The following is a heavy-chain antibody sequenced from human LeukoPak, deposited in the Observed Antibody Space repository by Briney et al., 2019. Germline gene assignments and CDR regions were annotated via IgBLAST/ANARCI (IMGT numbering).Heavy chain of an antibody. J-gene: IGHJ6*02. CDR1: GGSISSSNW. CDR2: IYHSGST. CDR3: ARDKAPTYYDFWSGPLPYYYGMDV. D-gene: IGHD3-3*01. V-gene: IGHV4-4*02. Sequence: SETLSLTCAVSGGSISSSNWWSWVRQPPGKGLEWIGEIYHSGSTNYNPSLKSRVTISVDKSKNQFSLKLSSVTAADTAVYYCARDKAPTYYDFWSGPLPYYYGMDVWGQGTTVTVSS.